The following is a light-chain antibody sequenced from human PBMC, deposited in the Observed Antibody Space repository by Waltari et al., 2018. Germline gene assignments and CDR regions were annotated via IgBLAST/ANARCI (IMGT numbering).Light chain of an antibody. CDR2: GNS. Sequence: QSVLTQPPSVSGAPGQRVPISCTGSSSNIGAGSDVHWYQQLPGTAPKPPIYGNSNRPSGVPDRFSGSKSGTSASLAITGLQAEDEADYYCQSYDSSLSGSVFGGGTKLTVL. J-gene: IGLJ2*01. CDR1: SSNIGAGSD. V-gene: IGLV1-40*01. CDR3: QSYDSSLSGSV.